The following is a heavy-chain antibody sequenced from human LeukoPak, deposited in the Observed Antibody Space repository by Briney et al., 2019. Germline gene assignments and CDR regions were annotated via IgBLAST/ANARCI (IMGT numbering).Heavy chain of an antibody. CDR3: ARGYGSGSSYFDY. J-gene: IGHJ4*02. Sequence: GGSLRLSCAASGFAFRTYAMHWVRQAPGKGLEWGAIMSYDGRNEYYADSVKGRFTISRDNSKNALFLQMNSLRPEDTANYHCARGYGSGSSYFDYWGQGTLVTVSS. V-gene: IGHV3-30-3*01. D-gene: IGHD3-10*01. CDR1: GFAFRTYA. CDR2: MSYDGRNE.